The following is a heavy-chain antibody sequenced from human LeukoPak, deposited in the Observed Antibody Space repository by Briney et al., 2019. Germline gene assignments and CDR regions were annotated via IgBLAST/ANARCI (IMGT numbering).Heavy chain of an antibody. D-gene: IGHD3-22*01. V-gene: IGHV1-69*13. J-gene: IGHJ4*02. CDR2: IIPIFGTA. CDR3: AREDDSSGYSNY. CDR1: GGTFSSYA. Sequence: SVKVSCKASGGTFSSYAISWVRQAPGQGLEWMGGIIPIFGTANYAQKFQGRVTITADESTSTAYMELSSLRSEDTAVYYCAREDDSSGYSNYWGQGTLVTVSS.